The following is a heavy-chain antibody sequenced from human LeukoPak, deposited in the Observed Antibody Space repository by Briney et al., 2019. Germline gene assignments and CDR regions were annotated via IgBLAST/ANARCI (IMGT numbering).Heavy chain of an antibody. Sequence: GGSLRLSCVVSGFTFSSYSMIWVRQAPGKGLQWVANIKKDGSETNYVDSVKGRFTISRDDAKNSLYLQMNSLRAEDTAVYYCGRHRSGSGTYFIDYWGQGTLVSVSS. J-gene: IGHJ4*02. D-gene: IGHD3-10*01. CDR3: GRHRSGSGTYFIDY. CDR2: IKKDGSET. CDR1: GFTFSSYS. V-gene: IGHV3-7*01.